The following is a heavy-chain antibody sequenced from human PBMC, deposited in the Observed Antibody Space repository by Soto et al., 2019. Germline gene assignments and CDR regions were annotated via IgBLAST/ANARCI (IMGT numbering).Heavy chain of an antibody. CDR1: GYTFTSYA. J-gene: IGHJ4*02. V-gene: IGHV1-3*04. CDR3: ARGSSWSYFDY. CDR2: INTAKDNT. Sequence: QVQLVQSGAEVKRPGASGKVSCKASGYTFTSYAMHWVRQAPGQRLEWMGWINTAKDNTKYSQNFQGRVTITRDTSANIVYMEVSSLTSEDSAVYYCARGSSWSYFDYWGQGTLVTVSS. D-gene: IGHD6-13*01.